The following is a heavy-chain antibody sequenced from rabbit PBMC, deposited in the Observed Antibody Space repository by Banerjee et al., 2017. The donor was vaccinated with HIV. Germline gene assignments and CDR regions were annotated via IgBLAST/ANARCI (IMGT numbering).Heavy chain of an antibody. V-gene: IGHV1S45*01. CDR1: GFSFSSGYW. CDR3: ARGDTSDWAFTL. Sequence: EESGGGLVQPEGSLTLSCTASGFSFSSGYWICWVRQAPGKGLEWIACIYAGSSVISYYATWVNGRFTISSDNAQNTVDLQMNSLTPSDTATYFCARGDTSDWAFTLWGPGTLVTVS. J-gene: IGHJ4*01. CDR2: IYAGSSVIS. D-gene: IGHD4-1*01.